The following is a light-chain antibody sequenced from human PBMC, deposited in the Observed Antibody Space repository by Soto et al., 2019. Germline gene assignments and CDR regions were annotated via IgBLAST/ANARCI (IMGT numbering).Light chain of an antibody. CDR1: LGISSY. CDR3: QQLNSYPLT. Sequence: QLTQSPSFLSASVGDRVTITCRASLGISSYLAWYQQKPGKAPKLLIYAASTLQSGVPSKFSGSGSGTEFTLTITNLQPEDFATYYCQQLNSYPLTFGGGTKVDIK. V-gene: IGKV1-9*01. J-gene: IGKJ4*01. CDR2: AAS.